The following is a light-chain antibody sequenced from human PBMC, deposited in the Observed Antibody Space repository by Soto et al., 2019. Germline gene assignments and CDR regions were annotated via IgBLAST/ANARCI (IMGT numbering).Light chain of an antibody. V-gene: IGKV3-20*01. CDR2: GAS. CDR3: QQYGSSLRFT. J-gene: IGKJ3*01. Sequence: EFVLTQSPGTLSLSPGERATLSCRAGQSVSSNYLAWYQQKPGQAPRLLIYGASSRATGIPHRFSGSGSGKDLTLTISRLEPEDVAVYYCQQYGSSLRFTFGPGTKVDI. CDR1: QSVSSNY.